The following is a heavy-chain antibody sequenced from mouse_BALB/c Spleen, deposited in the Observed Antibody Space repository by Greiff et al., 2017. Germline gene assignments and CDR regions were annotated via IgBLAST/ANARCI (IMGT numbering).Heavy chain of an antibody. CDR3: VRDRDCDGFYYAMDY. D-gene: IGHD3-1*01. CDR1: GFSLTSYD. CDR2: IWTGGGT. V-gene: IGHV2-9-2*01. Sequence: VQLQESGPGLVAPSQSLSITCTVSGFSLTSYDISWIRQPPGKGLEWLGVIWTGGGTNYNSAFMSRLSISKDNSKSQVFLKMNSLQTDDTAIYYCVRDRDCDGFYYAMDYWGQGTSVTVSS. J-gene: IGHJ4*01.